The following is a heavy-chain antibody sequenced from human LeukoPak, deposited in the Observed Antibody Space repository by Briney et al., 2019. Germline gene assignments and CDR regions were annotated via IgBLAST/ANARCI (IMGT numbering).Heavy chain of an antibody. D-gene: IGHD2-15*01. CDR1: GGSISSYY. CDR3: ARERRDIVVVVAATRYYYYYYMDV. J-gene: IGHJ6*03. V-gene: IGHV4-59*12. Sequence: SETLSLTCTVSGGSISSYYWSWIRQPPGKGLEWIGYIYYSGSTNYNPSLKSRVTISVDTSKNQFSLKLSSVTAADTAVYYCARERRDIVVVVAATRYYYYYYMDVWGKGTTVTVPS. CDR2: IYYSGST.